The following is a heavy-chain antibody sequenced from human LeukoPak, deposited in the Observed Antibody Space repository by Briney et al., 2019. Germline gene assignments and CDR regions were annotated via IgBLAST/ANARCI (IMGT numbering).Heavy chain of an antibody. V-gene: IGHV3-23*01. CDR1: GFTFSNYA. Sequence: GGSLRLSCAASGFTFSNYAMSWVRQAPGKGLEWVSAISGSGANTYYADSVKGRFTISRDNSNQTVYLQMNSLKTEDTALYFCARKYTTSYYSIDYWGQGTLVTVSS. D-gene: IGHD2-2*01. CDR3: ARKYTTSYYSIDY. CDR2: ISGSGANT. J-gene: IGHJ4*02.